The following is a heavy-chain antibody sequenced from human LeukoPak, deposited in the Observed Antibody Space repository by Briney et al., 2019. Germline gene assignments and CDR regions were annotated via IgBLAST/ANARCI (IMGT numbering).Heavy chain of an antibody. CDR3: ARGDHNWGLPQDPGTYYYYMDV. V-gene: IGHV1-18*04. CDR2: ISAYNGNT. J-gene: IGHJ6*03. Sequence: ASVKVSCKASGYTFTGYYMHWVRQAPGQGLEWMGWISAYNGNTNYAQKLQGRVTMTTDTSTSTAYMELRSLRSDDTAVYYCARGDHNWGLPQDPGTYYYYMDVWGKGTTVTVSS. CDR1: GYTFTGYY. D-gene: IGHD7-27*01.